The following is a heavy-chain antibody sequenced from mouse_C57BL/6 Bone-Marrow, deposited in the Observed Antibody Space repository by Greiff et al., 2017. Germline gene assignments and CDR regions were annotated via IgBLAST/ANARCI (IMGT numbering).Heavy chain of an antibody. V-gene: IGHV1-15*01. Sequence: SGAELGRPGASVTLSCKASGYTFTDYDMHWVKQTPVPGLEWIGAIDPETGGTAYKQKFKGKAILTADKSSSTAYMELRSLPSEDSAVYYCTRRGYYWGQGTTLTVSS. CDR3: TRRGYY. J-gene: IGHJ2*01. CDR1: GYTFTDYD. CDR2: IDPETGGT.